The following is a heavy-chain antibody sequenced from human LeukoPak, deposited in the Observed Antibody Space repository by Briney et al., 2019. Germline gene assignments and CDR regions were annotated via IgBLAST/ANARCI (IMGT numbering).Heavy chain of an antibody. CDR2: IRYDGSNK. V-gene: IGHV3-30*02. D-gene: IGHD3-10*01. CDR1: GFTFSSYG. CDR3: AKDWDDYYGSGSYFDY. J-gene: IGHJ4*02. Sequence: GGSLRLSCAASGFTFSSYGMHWVRQAPGKGLEWEAFIRYDGSNKYYADSVKGRFTISRDNSKNTLYLQMNSLRAEDTAVYYCAKDWDDYYGSGSYFDYWGQGTLVTVSS.